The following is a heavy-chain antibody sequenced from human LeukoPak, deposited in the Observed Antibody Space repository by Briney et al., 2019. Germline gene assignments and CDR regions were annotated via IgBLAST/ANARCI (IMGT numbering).Heavy chain of an antibody. J-gene: IGHJ4*02. D-gene: IGHD4-23*01. CDR2: IYYSGST. V-gene: IGHV4-59*01. Sequence: SETLSLTCTVSGGSISSYYWSWIRQPPGKGLEWIGYIYYSGSTNYNPSLKSRVTISVDTSKNQFSLKLSSVTAADTAVYYCARLGGGNLDYWGQGTLVTVSS. CDR1: GGSISSYY. CDR3: ARLGGGNLDY.